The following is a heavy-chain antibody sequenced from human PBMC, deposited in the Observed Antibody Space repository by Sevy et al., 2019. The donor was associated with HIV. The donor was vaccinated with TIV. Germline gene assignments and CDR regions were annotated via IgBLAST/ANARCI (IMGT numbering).Heavy chain of an antibody. CDR1: GFTFSSYS. D-gene: IGHD3-22*01. CDR3: ARGSYYYDSSANYYFHY. J-gene: IGHJ4*02. Sequence: GGSLRLSCAASGFTFSSYSMNWVRQAPGKGLEWVSYISSSSSTIYYADSVKGRFTISRDNAKNSLYLQMNSLGDEDTAVYYCARGSYYYDSSANYYFHYWGQGTLVTVSS. V-gene: IGHV3-48*02. CDR2: ISSSSSTI.